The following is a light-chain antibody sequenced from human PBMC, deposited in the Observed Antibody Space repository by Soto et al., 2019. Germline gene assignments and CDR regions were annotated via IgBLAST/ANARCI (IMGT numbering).Light chain of an antibody. CDR3: CAYAGGSTSVI. CDR2: EGS. Sequence: QSVLTQPASVSGSPGQSITISCTGASSDVGSYNFVSWYQQHPGNAPKLMIYEGSKRPSGVSNRFSGSRSANTASLTISGLQSEDEADYYCCAYAGGSTSVIFGGGTKLTVL. CDR1: SSDVGSYNF. J-gene: IGLJ2*01. V-gene: IGLV2-23*01.